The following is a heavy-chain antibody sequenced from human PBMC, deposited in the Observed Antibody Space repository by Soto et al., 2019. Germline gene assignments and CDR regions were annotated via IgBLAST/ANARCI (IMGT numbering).Heavy chain of an antibody. J-gene: IGHJ4*02. Sequence: GGSLRLSCAASGFTFSSYGMHWVRQAPGKGLEWVAVISYDGSNKYYADSVKGRFTISRDNSKNTLYLQMNSLRAEDTAVYYCAKVKSQYYNYFDYWGQGTLVTVSS. CDR2: ISYDGSNK. CDR1: GFTFSSYG. CDR3: AKVKSQYYNYFDY. V-gene: IGHV3-30*18. D-gene: IGHD3-10*01.